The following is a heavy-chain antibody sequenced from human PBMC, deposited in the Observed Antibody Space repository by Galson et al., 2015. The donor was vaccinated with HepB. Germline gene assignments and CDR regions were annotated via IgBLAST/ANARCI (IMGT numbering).Heavy chain of an antibody. V-gene: IGHV1-3*01. Sequence: SVKVSCKASGYTFTSYAMHWVRQAPGQGLEWMGWINAGNGNTKYSQKFKGRVTITRDTSASTAYMELSSLRSEDTAVYYCARDSTMYCSSTSCYAVAYYGMDVWGQGTTVTVSS. D-gene: IGHD2-2*01. CDR3: ARDSTMYCSSTSCYAVAYYGMDV. CDR1: GYTFTSYA. J-gene: IGHJ6*02. CDR2: INAGNGNT.